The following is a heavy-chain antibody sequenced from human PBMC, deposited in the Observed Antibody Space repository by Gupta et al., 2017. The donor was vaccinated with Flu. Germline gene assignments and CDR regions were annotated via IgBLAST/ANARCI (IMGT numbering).Heavy chain of an antibody. V-gene: IGHV1-24*01. D-gene: IGHD3-3*01. Sequence: QVQLVQSGAEVKKPGAPVKFSYKVCGYTLPDLSMPWVRQAPGKGLEWKGGFDPEDGETIYAQKFQGRVTMTEDTSTDTAYMELSSLRSEDTAVYYCATDVPQRRFLDPTIRSSKDYYFDYWGQGTLVTVSS. J-gene: IGHJ4*02. CDR1: GYTLPDLS. CDR2: FDPEDGET. CDR3: ATDVPQRRFLDPTIRSSKDYYFDY.